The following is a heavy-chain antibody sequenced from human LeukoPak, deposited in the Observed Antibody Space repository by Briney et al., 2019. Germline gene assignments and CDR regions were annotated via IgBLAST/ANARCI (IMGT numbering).Heavy chain of an antibody. V-gene: IGHV3-21*01. D-gene: IGHD3-10*01. J-gene: IGHJ4*02. CDR2: ISSSSSYI. CDR3: ARGGRSYYIDY. CDR1: GFTFSSYS. Sequence: PGGSLRLSSAASGFTFSSYSMNLVRQAPGKGLEWVSSISSSSSYIYYADSVKGRFTISRDNAKNSLYLQMNSLRAEDTAVYYCARGGRSYYIDYWGQGTLVTVSS.